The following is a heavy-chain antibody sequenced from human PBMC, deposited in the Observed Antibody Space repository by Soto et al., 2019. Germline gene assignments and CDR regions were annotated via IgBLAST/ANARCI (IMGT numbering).Heavy chain of an antibody. V-gene: IGHV6-1*01. CDR1: EDSVSSNSAA. Sequence: PSQTLSLTCVISEDSVSSNSAAWNWIRLSPSRGLEWLARTYYRSRWYNDYAVSVRSRITVNPDTSKNQFSLQLTSVTPEDTAVYYCAGTTSHHWLYMDVWGKGATVTVSS. CDR3: AGTTSHHWLYMDV. J-gene: IGHJ6*03. CDR2: TYYRSRWYN. D-gene: IGHD1-7*01.